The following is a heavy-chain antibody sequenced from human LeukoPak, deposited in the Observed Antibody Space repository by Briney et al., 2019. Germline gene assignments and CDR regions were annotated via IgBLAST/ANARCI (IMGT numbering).Heavy chain of an antibody. V-gene: IGHV3-11*01. J-gene: IGHJ5*02. Sequence: PGGSLRLSCAASGFTFSDYYMSWIRQAPGKGLEWVSYISSSSSTIYYADSVKGRFTISRDNAKNSLYLQMNSLRAEDTAVYYCARDPIYCGGDCYSFGNWFDPWGQGTLVTVSS. CDR3: ARDPIYCGGDCYSFGNWFDP. CDR2: ISSSSSTI. D-gene: IGHD2-21*02. CDR1: GFTFSDYY.